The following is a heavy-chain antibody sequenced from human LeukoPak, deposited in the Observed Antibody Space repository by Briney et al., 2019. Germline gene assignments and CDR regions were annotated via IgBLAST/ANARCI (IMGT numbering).Heavy chain of an antibody. CDR3: ARDFNGWFDP. CDR1: GLTFSSHW. Sequence: GGSLRLSCAASGLTFSSHWMHWVRQAPGKGPEWVSSISSSSSYIYYADSVKGRFTISRDNAKNSLYLQMNSLRAEDTAVYYCARDFNGWFDPWGQGTLVTVSS. J-gene: IGHJ5*02. V-gene: IGHV3-21*01. CDR2: ISSSSSYI.